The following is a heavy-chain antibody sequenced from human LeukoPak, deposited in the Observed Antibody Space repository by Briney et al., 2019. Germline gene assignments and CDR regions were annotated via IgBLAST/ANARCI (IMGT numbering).Heavy chain of an antibody. J-gene: IGHJ2*01. CDR1: GGSISSYY. V-gene: IGHV4-59*08. CDR2: IYYSGST. CDR3: ARPDYGGAYWYFDL. D-gene: IGHD4-23*01. Sequence: SETLSLTCTVSGGSISSYYWSWIRQPPGKGLEWIGYIYYSGSTNYNPSLKSRVTISVDTSKNQFSLKLSSVTAADTAVYYCARPDYGGAYWYFDLWGRGTLVTVSS.